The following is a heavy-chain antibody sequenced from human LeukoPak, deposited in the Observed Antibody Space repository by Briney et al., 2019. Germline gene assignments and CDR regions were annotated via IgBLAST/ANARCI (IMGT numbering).Heavy chain of an antibody. J-gene: IGHJ5*02. V-gene: IGHV3-21*01. CDR3: ARVGSPVLRYFDWFGWFDP. CDR2: ISSRSSYI. CDR1: GFTFSSYS. Sequence: PGGSLRLSCAASGFTFSSYSMNWVRQAPGKGLEWVSSISSRSSYIYYADSVKGRFTISRDNAKNSLYLQMNSLRAEDTAVYYCARVGSPVLRYFDWFGWFDPWGQGTLVTVSS. D-gene: IGHD3-9*01.